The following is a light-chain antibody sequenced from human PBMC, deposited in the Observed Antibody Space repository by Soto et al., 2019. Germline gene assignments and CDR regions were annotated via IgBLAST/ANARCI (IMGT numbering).Light chain of an antibody. CDR1: SSNIGAGYD. V-gene: IGLV1-40*01. CDR3: QSYDNSLSGSGV. CDR2: GNS. Sequence: QSVLTQPPSVSGAPGQRVTISCTGRSSNIGAGYDVHWYQQLPGTAPKLLIYGNSNRPSGVPDRFSGSKSGTAASLAITGLQAEDEADYYCQSYDNSLSGSGVFGTGTKLTVL. J-gene: IGLJ1*01.